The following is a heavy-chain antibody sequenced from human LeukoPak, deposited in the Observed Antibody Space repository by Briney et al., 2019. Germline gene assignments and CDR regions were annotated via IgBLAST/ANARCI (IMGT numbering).Heavy chain of an antibody. J-gene: IGHJ4*02. V-gene: IGHV3-30*19. Sequence: GGSLRLSCAASGFTFSSYGMHWVRQAPGKGLEWVAVISYDGSNKYYADSVKGRFTISRDNSKNTLYLQMNSLRAEDTAVYYCARDTPYGSGRSDYWGQGTLVTVSS. CDR1: GFTFSSYG. D-gene: IGHD3-10*01. CDR2: ISYDGSNK. CDR3: ARDTPYGSGRSDY.